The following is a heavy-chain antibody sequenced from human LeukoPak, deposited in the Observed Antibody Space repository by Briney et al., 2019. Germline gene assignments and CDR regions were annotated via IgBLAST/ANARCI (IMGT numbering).Heavy chain of an antibody. D-gene: IGHD6-19*01. Sequence: PSETLSLTCTVSGGSISSYYWSWIRQPPGKGLEWIGYIYYSGSTNYNPSLKSRVTISVDTSKNQFSLKLSSVTAADTAVYYCARDNRRQREQWLTTSYGMDVWGQGTTVTVSS. CDR3: ARDNRRQREQWLTTSYGMDV. V-gene: IGHV4-59*01. CDR1: GGSISSYY. CDR2: IYYSGST. J-gene: IGHJ6*02.